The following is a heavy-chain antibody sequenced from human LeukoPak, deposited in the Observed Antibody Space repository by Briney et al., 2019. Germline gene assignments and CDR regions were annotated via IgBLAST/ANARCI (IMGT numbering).Heavy chain of an antibody. CDR3: ARGGYSTWAY. D-gene: IGHD6-13*01. CDR1: GFTFSDYW. J-gene: IGHJ4*02. CDR2: IKKDGSEK. V-gene: IGHV3-7*01. Sequence: GGSLRLSCAASGFTFSDYWMSWVRQAPGKGLEWVANIKKDGSEKYYVDSVKGRFTVSRDNAKNSLFLQMNNLRVEDTGLYYCARGGYSTWAYWGQGTLVTVSS.